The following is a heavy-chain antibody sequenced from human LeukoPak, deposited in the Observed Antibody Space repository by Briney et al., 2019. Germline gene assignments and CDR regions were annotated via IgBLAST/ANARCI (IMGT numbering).Heavy chain of an antibody. V-gene: IGHV3-43D*04. CDR3: AKGYSGYDYSEGGIDFDF. CDR2: ISWVGGST. CDR1: GFTFDDYA. D-gene: IGHD5-12*01. Sequence: PGGSLRLSCAASGFTFDDYAMHWVRQAPGKGLEGVSLISWVGGSTYYADSVKGRFTLSRDNRKNSLYLQMNSLGAGDTALYYCAKGYSGYDYSEGGIDFDFGGQGTLVTVSS. J-gene: IGHJ4*02.